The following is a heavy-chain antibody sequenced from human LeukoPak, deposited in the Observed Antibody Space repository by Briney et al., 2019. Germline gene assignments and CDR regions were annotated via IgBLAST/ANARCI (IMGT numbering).Heavy chain of an antibody. CDR1: GVSFSGYY. CDR3: ARGRGRHSSSWYYFDY. D-gene: IGHD6-13*01. Sequence: SETLSLTCAVYGVSFSGYYWSWIRRPPGKGLEWIGEITHSGSTNYNPSLKSRVTISVDTSKNQFSLKLSSVTAADTAVYYCARGRGRHSSSWYYFDYWGQGTVV. CDR2: ITHSGST. V-gene: IGHV4-34*01. J-gene: IGHJ4*02.